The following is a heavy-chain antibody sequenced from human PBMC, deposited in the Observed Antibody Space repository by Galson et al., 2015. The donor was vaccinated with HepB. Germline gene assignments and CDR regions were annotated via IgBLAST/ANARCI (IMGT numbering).Heavy chain of an antibody. D-gene: IGHD6-19*01. CDR1: GGSISSSSYY. Sequence: SETLSLTCTVSGGSISSSSYYWGWIRQPPGKGLEWIGSIYYSGSTYYNPSLKSRVTISVDTSKNQFSLKLSSVTAADTSVYYCARLGKGAVWLDYWGQGTLVTVSS. V-gene: IGHV4-39*01. J-gene: IGHJ4*02. CDR2: IYYSGST. CDR3: ARLGKGAVWLDY.